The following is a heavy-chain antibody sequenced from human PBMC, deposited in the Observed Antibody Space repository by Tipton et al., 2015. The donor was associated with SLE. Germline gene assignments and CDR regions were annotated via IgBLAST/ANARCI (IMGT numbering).Heavy chain of an antibody. CDR1: GGSISSSSYY. Sequence: GLVKPSETLSLTCTVSGGSISSSSYYWGWIRQPPGKGLEWIGSIYYSGGTYYNPSLKSRVTISVDTSKNQFSLKLSSVTAADTAVYYCARDLVTTRAELWGRGTLVTVSS. CDR3: ARDLVTTRAEL. J-gene: IGHJ2*01. D-gene: IGHD5-12*01. CDR2: IYYSGGT. V-gene: IGHV4-39*07.